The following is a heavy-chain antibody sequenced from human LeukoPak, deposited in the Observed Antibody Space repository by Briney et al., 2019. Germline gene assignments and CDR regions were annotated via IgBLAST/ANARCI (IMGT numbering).Heavy chain of an antibody. V-gene: IGHV1-8*02. CDR2: MNPNSGNT. Sequence: ASVKVSCKASGYTFTSYGISWVRQATGQGLEWMGWMNPNSGNTGYAQKFQGRVTMTRNTSISTAYMELSSLRSEDTAVYYCARDPPGIAAADTNYYYYYGMDVWGQGTTVTVSS. D-gene: IGHD6-13*01. CDR1: GYTFTSYG. CDR3: ARDPPGIAAADTNYYYYYGMDV. J-gene: IGHJ6*02.